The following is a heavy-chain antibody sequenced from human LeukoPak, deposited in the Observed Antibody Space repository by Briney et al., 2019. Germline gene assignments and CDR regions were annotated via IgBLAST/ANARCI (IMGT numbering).Heavy chain of an antibody. V-gene: IGHV3-7*03. J-gene: IGHJ4*02. CDR1: GFTFSRSA. Sequence: GGSLRLSCAASGFTFSRSAMSWVRQAPGKGLEWVANIKQDGNEKDYVDSVRGRFTISRDNSKNTLYLQMNSLRAEDTAVYYCAKSPTGESDYWGQGTLVTVSS. CDR3: AKSPTGESDY. D-gene: IGHD7-27*01. CDR2: IKQDGNEK.